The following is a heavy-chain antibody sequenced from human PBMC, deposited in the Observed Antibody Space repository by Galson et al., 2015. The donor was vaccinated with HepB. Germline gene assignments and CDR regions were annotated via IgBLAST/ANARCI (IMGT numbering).Heavy chain of an antibody. V-gene: IGHV3-30*18. D-gene: IGHD5-12*01. CDR1: GFTFKSFA. J-gene: IGHJ4*02. Sequence: SLRLSCAASGFTFKSFAMHWVRQAPGKGLEWMAVVSSDGSDKYYADSVKGRFTISRDNSKNTLYLQMNSLRAEDTAVYYCAKDYGYDWGVDYWGQGNLVTVSS. CDR3: AKDYGYDWGVDY. CDR2: VSSDGSDK.